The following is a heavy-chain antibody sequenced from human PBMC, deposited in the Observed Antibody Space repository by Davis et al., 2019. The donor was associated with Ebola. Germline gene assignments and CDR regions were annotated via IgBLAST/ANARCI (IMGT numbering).Heavy chain of an antibody. Sequence: GESLKISCAASGFTFSTYTIHWVRQAPGKGLEWVAFIRYDGNNKDYADSVKGRFTISRDNSKDTLYLQMNSLRAEDTAVYYCAKDGAYDYGDWNIYYGMDVWGQGTTVTVSS. CDR2: IRYDGNNK. J-gene: IGHJ6*02. CDR3: AKDGAYDYGDWNIYYGMDV. CDR1: GFTFSTYT. V-gene: IGHV3-30*02. D-gene: IGHD4-17*01.